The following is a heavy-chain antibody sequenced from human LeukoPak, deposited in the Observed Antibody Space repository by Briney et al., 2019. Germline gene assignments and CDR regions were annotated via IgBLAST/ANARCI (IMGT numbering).Heavy chain of an antibody. CDR2: INHRGST. CDR3: ARRGRCSGGSCYLGY. CDR1: GGSYSGYY. V-gene: IGHV4-34*01. D-gene: IGHD2-15*01. J-gene: IGHJ4*02. Sequence: PSETLSLTCAVYGGSYSGYYWSWIRQPPGKGLEWIGEINHRGSTNYNPSLKSRVTISVDTSKNQFSLKLSPVTAADTAVYYCARRGRCSGGSCYLGYWGQGTLVTVSS.